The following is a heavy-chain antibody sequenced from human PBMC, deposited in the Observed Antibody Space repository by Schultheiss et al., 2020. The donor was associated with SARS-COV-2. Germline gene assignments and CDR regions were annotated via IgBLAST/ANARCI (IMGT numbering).Heavy chain of an antibody. CDR1: GYTFTSYY. J-gene: IGHJ6*02. CDR3: ARDHPLPSDYYYGMDV. Sequence: ASVKVSCKASGYTFTSYYMHWVRQAPGQGLEWMGIINPSGGSTSYAQKFQGRVTMTRDTSTSTVYMELSSLRSEDTAVYYCARDHPLPSDYYYGMDVWGQGTTVTVSS. V-gene: IGHV1-46*01. CDR2: INPSGGST.